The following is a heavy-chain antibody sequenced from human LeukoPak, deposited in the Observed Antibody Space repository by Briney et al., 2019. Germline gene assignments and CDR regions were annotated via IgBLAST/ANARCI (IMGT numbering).Heavy chain of an antibody. CDR1: GYTFTSYY. CDR2: INPSGGST. CDR3: ARPNCSGGSCYPDDAFDI. Sequence: ASVKVSCKASGYTFTSYYMHWVRQAPGQGLEWMGIINPSGGSTSYAQKFQGRVTMTRDMSTSTVYMELSSLRSEDTAVYYCARPNCSGGSCYPDDAFDIWGQGTMVTVSS. J-gene: IGHJ3*02. V-gene: IGHV1-46*01. D-gene: IGHD2-15*01.